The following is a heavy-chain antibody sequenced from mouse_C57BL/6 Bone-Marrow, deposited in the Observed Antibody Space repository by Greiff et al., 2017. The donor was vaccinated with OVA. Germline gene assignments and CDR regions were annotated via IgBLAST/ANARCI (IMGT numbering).Heavy chain of an antibody. CDR3: GHRGFAY. CDR1: GYTFTSYW. CDR2: IDPSDSYT. J-gene: IGHJ3*01. V-gene: IGHV1-50*01. Sequence: QQPGAELVKPGASVKLSCKASGYTFTSYWMQWVKQRTGQGLEWIGEIDPSDSYTNYNQKFKGKATLTVDTSSSTAYMQLSSLTSEDSAVYYCGHRGFAYWGQGTLVTVSA.